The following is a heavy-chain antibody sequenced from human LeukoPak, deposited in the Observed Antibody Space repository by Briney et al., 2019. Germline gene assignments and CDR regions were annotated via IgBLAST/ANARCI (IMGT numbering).Heavy chain of an antibody. Sequence: GGSLRLSCAASGFTFSRSAMTWVHQTPGKGLDWVSSISSSGNTYYADSVKGRFTISRDNSKNMLYLQMNSLRAEDTAVYYCVKGRISEDGLDFWGQGTPVTVSS. D-gene: IGHD6-13*01. V-gene: IGHV3-23*01. CDR1: GFTFSRSA. J-gene: IGHJ4*02. CDR3: VKGRISEDGLDF. CDR2: ISSSGNT.